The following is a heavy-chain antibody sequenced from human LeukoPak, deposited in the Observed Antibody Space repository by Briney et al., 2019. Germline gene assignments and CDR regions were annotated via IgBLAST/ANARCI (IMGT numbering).Heavy chain of an antibody. CDR3: AREGYYDSSGYSFDY. CDR2: INSDGSST. D-gene: IGHD3-22*01. Sequence: GGSLRLPCAASGFTFSSYWMHWVRQAPGKGLVWVSRINSDGSSTSYADSVKGRFTISRDNAKNTLYLQMNSLRAEDTAVYYCAREGYYDSSGYSFDYWGQGTLVTVSS. CDR1: GFTFSSYW. J-gene: IGHJ4*02. V-gene: IGHV3-74*01.